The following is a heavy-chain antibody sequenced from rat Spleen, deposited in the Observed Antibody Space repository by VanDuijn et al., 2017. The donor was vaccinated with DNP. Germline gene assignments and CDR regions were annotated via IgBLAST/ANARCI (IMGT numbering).Heavy chain of an antibody. CDR3: ATLSRGWFPY. D-gene: IGHD3-8*01. V-gene: IGHV5-31*01. CDR2: VTSGGGST. J-gene: IGHJ3*01. Sequence: EVQLVESGGDLVQPGRSLIVSCVASGFTFRGYWMTWIRQVPGKGLEWVASVTSGGGSTYYPDSVRGRFTISRDNAKSTLYLQMDSLRSEDTATYYCATLSRGWFPYWGQGTLVTVSS. CDR1: GFTFRGYW.